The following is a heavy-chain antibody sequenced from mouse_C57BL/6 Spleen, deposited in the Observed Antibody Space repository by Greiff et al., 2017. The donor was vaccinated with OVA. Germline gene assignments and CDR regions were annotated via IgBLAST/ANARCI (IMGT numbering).Heavy chain of an antibody. CDR3: ARDGSRGNYFDY. Sequence: VQRVESGPELVKPGASVKISCKASGYAFSSSWMNWVKQRPGKGLEWIGRIYPGDGDTNYNGKFKGKATLTADKSSSTAYMQLSSLTSEDSAVYFCARDGSRGNYFDYWGQGTTLTVSS. J-gene: IGHJ2*01. D-gene: IGHD1-1*01. CDR1: GYAFSSSW. CDR2: IYPGDGDT. V-gene: IGHV1-82*01.